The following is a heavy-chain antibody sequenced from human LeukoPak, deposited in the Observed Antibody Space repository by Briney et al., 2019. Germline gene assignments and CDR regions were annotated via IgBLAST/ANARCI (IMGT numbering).Heavy chain of an antibody. D-gene: IGHD3-22*01. CDR3: ARYDSSGYYLGFDY. Sequence: PSETLSLTCAVYGGSFSGYYWSWIRQPPGKGLEWIGEINHSGSTNYNPSLKSRVTISVDTSKNQFSLKLSSVTAADTAVYYCARYDSSGYYLGFDYWGQGTLVTVSS. J-gene: IGHJ4*02. CDR2: INHSGST. CDR1: GGSFSGYY. V-gene: IGHV4-34*01.